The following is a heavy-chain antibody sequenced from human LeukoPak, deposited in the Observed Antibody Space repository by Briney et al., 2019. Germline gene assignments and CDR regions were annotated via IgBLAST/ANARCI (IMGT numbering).Heavy chain of an antibody. J-gene: IGHJ4*02. CDR3: ARWTIAAAGSFDY. D-gene: IGHD6-13*01. Sequence: GGSLRLSCAAGGFTFSDYSMSWIRQAPGKGLEWVSYISSSSSYTNYADSVKGRFTISRDNAKNSLYLQMNSLRAEDTAVYYWARWTIAAAGSFDYWGQGTLVTVSS. V-gene: IGHV3-11*03. CDR2: ISSSSSYT. CDR1: GFTFSDYS.